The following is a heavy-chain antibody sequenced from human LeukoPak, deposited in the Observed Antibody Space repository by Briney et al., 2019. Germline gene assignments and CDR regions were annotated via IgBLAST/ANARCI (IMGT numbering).Heavy chain of an antibody. Sequence: EASVKVSCTASGGTFSSYAISWVRQAPGQGLEWMGGIIPIFGTANYAQKFQGRVTITADESTSTAYMELSSLRSEDTAVYYCAAQGLTMIGGYYYYYGMDVWGQGTTVTVSS. J-gene: IGHJ6*02. CDR2: IIPIFGTA. D-gene: IGHD3-22*01. V-gene: IGHV1-69*13. CDR3: AAQGLTMIGGYYYYYGMDV. CDR1: GGTFSSYA.